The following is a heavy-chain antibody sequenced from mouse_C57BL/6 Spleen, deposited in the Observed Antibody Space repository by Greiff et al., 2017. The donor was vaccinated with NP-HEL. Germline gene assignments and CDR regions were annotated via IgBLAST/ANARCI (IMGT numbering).Heavy chain of an antibody. Sequence: QVQLQQSGAELVRPGTSVKVSCKASGYAFTNYLIEWVKQRPGQGLEWIGVINPGSGGTNYNEKFKGKATLTADKSSSTAYMQLSSLTSEDSAVYFCARSPITTVVAPYYFDYWGQGTTLTVSS. CDR2: INPGSGGT. V-gene: IGHV1-54*01. CDR1: GYAFTNYL. D-gene: IGHD1-1*01. CDR3: ARSPITTVVAPYYFDY. J-gene: IGHJ2*01.